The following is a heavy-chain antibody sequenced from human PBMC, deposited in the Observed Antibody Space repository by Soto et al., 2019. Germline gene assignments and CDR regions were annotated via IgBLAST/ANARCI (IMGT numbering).Heavy chain of an antibody. V-gene: IGHV3-9*01. CDR2: ITWNGKIA. CDR1: GFTFDDFA. CDR3: AKGGPDAFCGGGRCFFES. J-gene: IGHJ4*02. D-gene: IGHD2-21*01. Sequence: EVQLVDSGGGLVQPGRSLRLSCVASGFTFDDFAMHWVRRVPGKGLEWVSSITWNGKIAGYADSVKGRFFIFERQRQEPPLLPNKQSATGGQGLFHCAKGGPDAFCGGGRCFFESWGQGTQVTVSS.